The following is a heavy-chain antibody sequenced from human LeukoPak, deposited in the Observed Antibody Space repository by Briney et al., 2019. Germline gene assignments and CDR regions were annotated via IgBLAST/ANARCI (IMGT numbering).Heavy chain of an antibody. Sequence: EGSLRLSCAASGFTFNSYAMSWVRQAPGKGLEWVSAISASGGNTYSADSVKGRFTVSRDNSKNTLYLQMNSLRAEDTAVYYCARDYLLDYWGQGTLVTVSS. D-gene: IGHD3-10*01. CDR1: GFTFNSYA. CDR2: ISASGGNT. CDR3: ARDYLLDY. V-gene: IGHV3-23*01. J-gene: IGHJ4*02.